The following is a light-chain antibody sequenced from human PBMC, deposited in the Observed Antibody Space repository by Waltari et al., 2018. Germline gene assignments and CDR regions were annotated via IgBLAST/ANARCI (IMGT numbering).Light chain of an antibody. V-gene: IGKV3-15*01. CDR1: QGVNRK. CDR3: QQYNEWPPLT. CDR2: DTP. Sequence: IVMTQSPATLSVSPGDSVTLACRARQGVNRKVAWYQQKPGQPPRLLIFDTPTRATDIPARFSGRGSGTEFTLTITSLQSDDFAVYYCQQYNEWPPLTFGGGTKLDIK. J-gene: IGKJ4*01.